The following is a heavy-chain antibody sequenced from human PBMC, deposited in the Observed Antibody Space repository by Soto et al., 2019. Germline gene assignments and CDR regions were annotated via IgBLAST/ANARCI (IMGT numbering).Heavy chain of an antibody. CDR1: GGSISSGDYY. Sequence: SETLSLTCTVSGGSISSGDYYWSWIRQPPGKGLEWIGYIYYSGSTYYNPSLKSRVTISVDTSKNQFSLKLSSVTAADTAVYYCARDVAAAGNQVDYWGQGNLVTVS. CDR2: IYYSGST. D-gene: IGHD6-13*01. J-gene: IGHJ4*02. CDR3: ARDVAAAGNQVDY. V-gene: IGHV4-30-4*01.